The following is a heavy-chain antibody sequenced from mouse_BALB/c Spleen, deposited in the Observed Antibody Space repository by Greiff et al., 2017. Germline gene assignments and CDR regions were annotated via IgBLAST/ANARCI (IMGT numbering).Heavy chain of an antibody. Sequence: VQLKQSGAELVKPGASVKLSCTASGFNIKDTYMHWVKQRPEQGLEWIGRIDPANGNTKYDPKFQGKATITADTSSNTAYLQLSSLTSEDTAVYYCARNKKYGNYPYAMDYWGQGTSVTVSS. CDR2: IDPANGNT. CDR3: ARNKKYGNYPYAMDY. CDR1: GFNIKDTY. J-gene: IGHJ4*01. D-gene: IGHD2-10*02. V-gene: IGHV14-3*02.